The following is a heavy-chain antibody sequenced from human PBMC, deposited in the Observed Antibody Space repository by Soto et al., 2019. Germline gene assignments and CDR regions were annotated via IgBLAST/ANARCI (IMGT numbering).Heavy chain of an antibody. D-gene: IGHD3-3*01. CDR3: ARDHWKNDFWSGYHYYYYGMDV. CDR2: IWYDGSNK. J-gene: IGHJ6*02. Sequence: GGSLRLSCAASGFTFSSYGMHWVRQAPGKGLEWVAVIWYDGSNKYYADSVKGRFTISRDNSKNTLYLQMNSLRAEDTAVYYCARDHWKNDFWSGYHYYYYGMDVWGQGTTVTVSS. CDR1: GFTFSSYG. V-gene: IGHV3-33*01.